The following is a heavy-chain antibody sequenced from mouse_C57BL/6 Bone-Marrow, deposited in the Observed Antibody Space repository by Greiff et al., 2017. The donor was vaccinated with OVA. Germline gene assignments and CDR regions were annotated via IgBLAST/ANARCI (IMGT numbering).Heavy chain of an antibody. Sequence: EVHLVESGGGLVKPGGSLKLSCAASGFTFSSYAMSWVRQTPEKRLEWVATISDGGSYTYYPDNVKGRFTISRDNAKNNLYLHMSHLKSEDTAMYYCAGAVLLRCLCYAMDYGGRGTSGTVSS. CDR3: AGAVLLRCLCYAMDY. V-gene: IGHV5-4*01. CDR1: GFTFSSYA. CDR2: ISDGGSYT. J-gene: IGHJ4*01. D-gene: IGHD1-1*01.